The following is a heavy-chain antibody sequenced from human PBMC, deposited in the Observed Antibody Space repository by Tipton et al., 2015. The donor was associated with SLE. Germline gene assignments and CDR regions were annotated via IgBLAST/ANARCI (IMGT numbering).Heavy chain of an antibody. D-gene: IGHD6-19*01. J-gene: IGHJ4*02. V-gene: IGHV4-59*02. CDR1: GGSVLSHY. Sequence: TLSLTCTVSGGSVLSHYWSLMRQSPGKGLEWIGHIYYTGTTNYNPSLKSRVTISVDTSKNQFSANLKSVTAADTAVYYCARGGSEGWYGRPLDIWGQGILVTVSS. CDR2: IYYTGTT. CDR3: ARGGSEGWYGRPLDI.